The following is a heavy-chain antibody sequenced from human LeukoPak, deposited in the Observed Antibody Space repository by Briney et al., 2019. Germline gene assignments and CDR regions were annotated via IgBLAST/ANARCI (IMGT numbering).Heavy chain of an antibody. CDR1: GFTVSSKY. Sequence: GGSLRLSCAASGFTVSSKYMSWVRQTPGKGLQWVALIYSSGDAYTPDSVKGRFTISRDDSENTLYLQMSTLRPEDTAVYYCVKGIPVAGTGNVVPYFYYYGMDVWGQGTTVSVS. D-gene: IGHD6-19*01. CDR2: IYSSGDA. V-gene: IGHV3-66*03. J-gene: IGHJ6*02. CDR3: VKGIPVAGTGNVVPYFYYYGMDV.